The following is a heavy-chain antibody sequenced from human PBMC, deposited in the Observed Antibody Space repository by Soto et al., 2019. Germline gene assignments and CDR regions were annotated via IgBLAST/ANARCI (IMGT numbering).Heavy chain of an antibody. Sequence: EVQLVESGGVVIQPGGSLRLSCAASGFTFDDYSMHWVRQAPGKGLEWVSLISWDGRSTYHADSVKGRFTISRDNSRSSLYLQMNSLTTEDTAFYYCGRDGAVTDYTYLDYWGQGALVTVSS. D-gene: IGHD4-4*01. J-gene: IGHJ4*02. CDR2: ISWDGRST. CDR1: GFTFDDYS. CDR3: GRDGAVTDYTYLDY. V-gene: IGHV3-43*01.